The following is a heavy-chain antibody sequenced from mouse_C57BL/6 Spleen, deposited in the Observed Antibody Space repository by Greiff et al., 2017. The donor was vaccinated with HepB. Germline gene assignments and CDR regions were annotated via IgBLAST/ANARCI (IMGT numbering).Heavy chain of an antibody. CDR3: ARDHAYGSRYYFDY. J-gene: IGHJ2*01. Sequence: EVQLVESGPGLVKPSQSLSLTCSVTGYSITSGYYWNWIRQFPGNKLEWMGYISYDGSNNYNPSLKNRISITRDTSKNQFFLKLNSVTTEDTATYYCARDHAYGSRYYFDYWGQGTTLTVSS. D-gene: IGHD1-1*01. CDR2: ISYDGSN. CDR1: GYSITSGYY. V-gene: IGHV3-6*01.